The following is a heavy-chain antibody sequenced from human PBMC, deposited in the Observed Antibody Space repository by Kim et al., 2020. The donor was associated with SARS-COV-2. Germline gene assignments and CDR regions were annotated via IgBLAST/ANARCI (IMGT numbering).Heavy chain of an antibody. CDR2: IYSGGST. CDR3: ARGGGGNCYDF. Sequence: GGSLRLSCAASGFTVSSNHMSWVRQAPGKGLEWVSVIYSGGSTYYADSVKGRFTIFRDNSENTLYLQLHSLRVEDTAVYYCARGGGGNCYDFWGQGTLVTVSS. V-gene: IGHV3-53*01. J-gene: IGHJ4*02. CDR1: GFTVSSNH. D-gene: IGHD2-15*01.